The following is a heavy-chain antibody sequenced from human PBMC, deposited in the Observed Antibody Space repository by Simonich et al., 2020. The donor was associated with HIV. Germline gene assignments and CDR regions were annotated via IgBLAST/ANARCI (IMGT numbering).Heavy chain of an antibody. D-gene: IGHD3-10*01. CDR1: GFTFDNYA. J-gene: IGHJ4*02. V-gene: IGHV3-9*01. Sequence: EVQLVESGGGLVQPGRSLRRSCAASGFTFDNYAMHWVRQAPGRGMEWVEGLRWNSGSIGYADSVKGRFTISSNNAKNTLYLQMNSLRAEDTALYYCAKDKGAYYGSGSPVYWGQGTLVTVSS. CDR2: LRWNSGSI. CDR3: AKDKGAYYGSGSPVY.